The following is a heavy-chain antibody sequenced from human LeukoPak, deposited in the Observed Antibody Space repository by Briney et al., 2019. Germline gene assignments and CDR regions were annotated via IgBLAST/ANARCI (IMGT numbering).Heavy chain of an antibody. Sequence: PSETLSLTCTVSVGSVSTSLHYWGWIRQPPGQGLEWIGTTYFTGNTYCNPSLQSRVNISIDTSKHQFFLRLGSVTAADTAVYYCASHLGRDVFDYWGQGVLVVVFS. V-gene: IGHV4-39*01. J-gene: IGHJ4*02. CDR3: ASHLGRDVFDY. D-gene: IGHD3-16*01. CDR1: VGSVSTSLHY. CDR2: TYFTGNT.